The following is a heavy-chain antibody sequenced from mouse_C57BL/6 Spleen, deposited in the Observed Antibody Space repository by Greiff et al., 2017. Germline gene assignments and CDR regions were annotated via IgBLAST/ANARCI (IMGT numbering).Heavy chain of an antibody. CDR2: ISNLAYSI. Sequence: EVKLEESGGGLVQPGGSLKLSCAASGFTFSDYGMAWVRQAPRKGPEWVAFISNLAYSIYYADTVTGRFTISRENAKNTLYLEMSSLRSEDTAMYYCARARDYGSSLDYWGQGTTLTVSS. V-gene: IGHV5-15*04. J-gene: IGHJ2*01. D-gene: IGHD1-1*01. CDR3: ARARDYGSSLDY. CDR1: GFTFSDYG.